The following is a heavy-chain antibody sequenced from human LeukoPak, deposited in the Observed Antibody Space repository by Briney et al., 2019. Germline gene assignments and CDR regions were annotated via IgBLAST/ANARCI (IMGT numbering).Heavy chain of an antibody. Sequence: SETLSLTCTVSGYSISSGYYWSWIRQPAGKGLEWIGRIYYSGSTYYNPSLKSRVTISVDTSKNQFSLKLSSVTAADTAVYYCARGYCSGGSCYSYYYYNYMDVWGKGTTVTVSS. CDR2: IYYSGST. CDR1: GYSISSGYY. J-gene: IGHJ6*03. D-gene: IGHD2-15*01. V-gene: IGHV4-38-2*02. CDR3: ARGYCSGGSCYSYYYYNYMDV.